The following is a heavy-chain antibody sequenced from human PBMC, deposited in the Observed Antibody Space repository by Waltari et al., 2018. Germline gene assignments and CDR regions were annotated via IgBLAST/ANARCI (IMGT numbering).Heavy chain of an antibody. V-gene: IGHV3-48*03. D-gene: IGHD3-10*01. Sequence: EVQLVESGGGLIQPGGSLRLSCAASGFHLRSYEMTRFRQAPGKGLEWISFISDDGKIIYYADSVKGRFTVSRDNAENSLYLEMNSLRAEDTAVYYCARDPYFYGAGSYYIYDAYDVWGQGTVVTVSS. CDR3: ARDPYFYGAGSYYIYDAYDV. CDR1: GFHLRSYE. J-gene: IGHJ3*01. CDR2: ISDDGKII.